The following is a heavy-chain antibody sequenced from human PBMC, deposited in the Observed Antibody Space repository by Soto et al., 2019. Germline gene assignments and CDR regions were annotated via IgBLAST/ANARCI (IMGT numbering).Heavy chain of an antibody. J-gene: IGHJ4*02. CDR1: GFTFRSYA. CDR3: ARDPMGRYYGSGSYYFDY. Sequence: QVQLVESGGGVVQPGRSLRLSCAASGFTFRSYAMHWVRQAPGKGLEWVAVISYDGSNKYYADSVKGRFTISRDNSKNTLYLQMNSLRAEDTAVYYCARDPMGRYYGSGSYYFDYWGQGTLVTVS. V-gene: IGHV3-30-3*01. D-gene: IGHD3-10*01. CDR2: ISYDGSNK.